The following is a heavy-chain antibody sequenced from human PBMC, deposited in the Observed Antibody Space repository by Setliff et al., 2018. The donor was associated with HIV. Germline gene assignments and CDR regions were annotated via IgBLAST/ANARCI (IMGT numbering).Heavy chain of an antibody. CDR2: IYYSGST. D-gene: IGHD5-18*01. J-gene: IGHJ4*02. Sequence: SETLSLTCTVSGGSISSSTYYWGWIRQPPGKGLEWIGAIYYSGSTYYNPSLKSRLTISVDTSKNQFSLKLSSVTAADTAVYYCARRDGYSYGFYFDYWGQGTLVTVSS. CDR1: GGSISSSTYY. V-gene: IGHV4-39*01. CDR3: ARRDGYSYGFYFDY.